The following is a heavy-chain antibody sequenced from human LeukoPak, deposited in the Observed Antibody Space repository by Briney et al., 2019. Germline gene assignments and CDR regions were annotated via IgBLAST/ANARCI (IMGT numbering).Heavy chain of an antibody. CDR3: AIKRIRGKPFDY. J-gene: IGHJ4*02. Sequence: GASVKVSCKAPAYTFTEHYVHWVRQAPGQGLEWMGWFHPSSGGAGYAQNFQGRVTMTRDTSISTAYMQLTRLRSDDTAIYYCAIKRIRGKPFDYWGQGTLVTVSS. CDR2: FHPSSGGA. D-gene: IGHD2/OR15-2a*01. CDR1: AYTFTEHY. V-gene: IGHV1-2*02.